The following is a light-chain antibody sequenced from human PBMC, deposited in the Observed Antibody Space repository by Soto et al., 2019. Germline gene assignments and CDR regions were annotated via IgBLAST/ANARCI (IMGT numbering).Light chain of an antibody. CDR1: QSVSSY. Sequence: EIVLTQSPATLSLSPGERATLSCRASQSVSSYLAWYQQKPGQAPRLLIYDASNRATGIPARFSGSGSGTDFTLTISSLESEDFAVYYCQQRSNWTYTFWQGTKLEIK. V-gene: IGKV3-11*01. CDR2: DAS. J-gene: IGKJ2*01. CDR3: QQRSNWTYT.